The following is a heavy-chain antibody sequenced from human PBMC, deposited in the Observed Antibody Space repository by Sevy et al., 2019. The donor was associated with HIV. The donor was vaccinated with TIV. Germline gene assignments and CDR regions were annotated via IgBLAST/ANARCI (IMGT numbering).Heavy chain of an antibody. Sequence: GGSLRLSCAASGFSFSTYAMNWVRQAPGKGLEWVSSVSSSSTYIYYADSVKGRFTISGDNAKNSMYLQMNSLRAEDTAVYYCARDLCTGGVCPRWGYYYYGMDVWGQGTTVTVSS. CDR2: VSSSSTYI. V-gene: IGHV3-21*06. CDR1: GFSFSTYA. CDR3: ARDLCTGGVCPRWGYYYYGMDV. J-gene: IGHJ6*02. D-gene: IGHD2-8*02.